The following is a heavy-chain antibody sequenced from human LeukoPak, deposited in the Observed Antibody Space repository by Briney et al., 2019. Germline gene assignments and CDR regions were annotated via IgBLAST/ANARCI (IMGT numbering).Heavy chain of an antibody. CDR3: AKNPSSLGSTSCCDY. CDR2: IIPIFGTA. Sequence: PGGSLRLSCAASGFTFSSYAISWVRQAPGQGLEWMGGIIPIFGTANYAQKFQGRVTITADESTSTAYMELSSLRSEDTAVYYCAKNPSSLGSTSCCDYWGQGTLVTVSS. J-gene: IGHJ4*02. V-gene: IGHV1-69*01. D-gene: IGHD2-2*01. CDR1: GFTFSSYA.